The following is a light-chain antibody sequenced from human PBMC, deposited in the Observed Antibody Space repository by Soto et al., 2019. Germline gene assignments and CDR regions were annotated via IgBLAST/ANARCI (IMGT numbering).Light chain of an antibody. Sequence: QSALTQPASVSGSPGQSITISCTGTSSDVGGYNYVSWYQQHPGKAPKLMTYDVSNRPSGVSNRFSGSKSGNTASLTISWLQAEDEADYYCSSYTSSNSWVFGGGTKLTVL. CDR1: SSDVGGYNY. CDR3: SSYTSSNSWV. J-gene: IGLJ3*02. V-gene: IGLV2-14*01. CDR2: DVS.